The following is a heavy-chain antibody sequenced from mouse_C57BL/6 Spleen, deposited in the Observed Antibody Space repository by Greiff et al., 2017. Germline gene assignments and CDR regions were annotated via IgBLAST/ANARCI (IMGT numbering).Heavy chain of an antibody. CDR2: INPNNGGT. J-gene: IGHJ2*01. Sequence: EVQLQQSGPELVKPGASVKISCKASGYTFTDYYMNWVKQSHGKSLEWIGDINPNNGGTSYNQKFKGKATLTVDKSSSTAYMELRSLTSEDSAVYYCESDYGNYKFDYWGQGTTLTVSS. V-gene: IGHV1-26*01. CDR1: GYTFTDYY. D-gene: IGHD2-1*01. CDR3: ESDYGNYKFDY.